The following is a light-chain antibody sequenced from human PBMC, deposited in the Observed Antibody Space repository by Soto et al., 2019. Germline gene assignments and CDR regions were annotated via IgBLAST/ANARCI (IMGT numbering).Light chain of an antibody. V-gene: IGKV1D-12*01. CDR3: QQAESFPLT. J-gene: IGKJ2*01. Sequence: DLQMTQPPSSVSSSVADRVTITCRASQGISSWLAWYQQKPGKAPNLLIYAASSLQSGVPSMFIGSASRTDFTLTISNVPLEDFGTYYRQQAESFPLTVGHGTKLQSK. CDR1: QGISSW. CDR2: AAS.